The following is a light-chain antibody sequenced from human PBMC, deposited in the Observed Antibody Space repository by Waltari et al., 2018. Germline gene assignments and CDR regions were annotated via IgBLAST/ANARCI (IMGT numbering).Light chain of an antibody. CDR2: LGF. J-gene: IGKJ1*01. CDR1: QSLLYSNGNNY. Sequence: DVVMTQSPLSLSVTPGEPASISCRSSQSLLYSNGNNYLNWYLPKPGQSPHLLIYLGFNRASGVPARFSGSGSGTDFTLKISRVEAEDVGVYYCMQAVQTPWTFGQGTKVEIK. CDR3: MQAVQTPWT. V-gene: IGKV2-28*01.